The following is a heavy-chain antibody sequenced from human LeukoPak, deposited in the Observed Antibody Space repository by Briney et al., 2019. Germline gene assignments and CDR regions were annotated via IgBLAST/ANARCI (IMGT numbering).Heavy chain of an antibody. CDR3: AREDASSLDV. V-gene: IGHV3-48*03. J-gene: IGHJ6*04. Sequence: QPGGSLRLSCAASGFTFSSYEMNWVRQAPGKGLEWVSYISSSGSTIYYADSLKGRFTISRDNAKNSLYLQINSLRAEDTAVYYCAREDASSLDVWGKGTTVTVSS. D-gene: IGHD6-6*01. CDR2: ISSSGSTI. CDR1: GFTFSSYE.